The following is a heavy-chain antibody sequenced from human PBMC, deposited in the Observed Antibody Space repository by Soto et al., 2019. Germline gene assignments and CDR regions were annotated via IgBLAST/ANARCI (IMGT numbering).Heavy chain of an antibody. CDR2: ISYDGNKK. J-gene: IGHJ6*02. Sequence: PGGSLRLSCAASGFTFSSYGMHWVRQAPGKGLEWVAVISYDGNKKYYADSVKGRFTISRDNSKNTLYLQMNSLRTEDTAVYYCAKDEVLVEVVPRGYYGMDVWGQGTTVTVSS. CDR1: GFTFSSYG. V-gene: IGHV3-30*18. D-gene: IGHD2-15*01. CDR3: AKDEVLVEVVPRGYYGMDV.